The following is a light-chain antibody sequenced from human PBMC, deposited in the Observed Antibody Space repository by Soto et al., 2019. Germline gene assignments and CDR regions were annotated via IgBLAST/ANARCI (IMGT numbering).Light chain of an antibody. V-gene: IGKV3-15*01. Sequence: EIVMTQSPATLSVSPGERATLSCRASQSVSSNLAWYQQKPGQAPRLLIYGASTRATGIPARFSGSGSGTEFTLTISSLQSEDFAVYYGQQYNNWPFGLTFGQGTRLEI. CDR3: QQYNNWPFGLT. CDR2: GAS. CDR1: QSVSSN. J-gene: IGKJ5*01.